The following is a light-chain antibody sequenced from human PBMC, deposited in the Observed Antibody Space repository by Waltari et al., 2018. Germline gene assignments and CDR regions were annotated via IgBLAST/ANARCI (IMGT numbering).Light chain of an antibody. CDR1: NIGSRS. V-gene: IGLV3-21*01. Sequence: SYVLTQPPSVSVAPGKPARIPCGGNNIGSRSVQWYQVRPGQAPVLVISHDSDRPSGIPERFSGSNSGNTATLTISRVEAGDEADFYCQVWDSSSDQHVFGTGTKVTVL. CDR3: QVWDSSSDQHV. J-gene: IGLJ1*01. CDR2: HDS.